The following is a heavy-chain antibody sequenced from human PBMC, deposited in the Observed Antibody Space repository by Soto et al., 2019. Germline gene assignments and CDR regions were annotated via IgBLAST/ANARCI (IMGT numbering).Heavy chain of an antibody. Sequence: ASVKVSCKASGYTFTSYDINWVRQATGQGLEWMGWMNPNSGNTGYAQKFQGRVTMTRNTSISTAYMELSSLKSEDTAVYFCTRHSSSAAFDIWGQGTMVTVSS. D-gene: IGHD3-22*01. V-gene: IGHV1-8*01. J-gene: IGHJ3*02. CDR3: TRHSSSAAFDI. CDR1: GYTFTSYD. CDR2: MNPNSGNT.